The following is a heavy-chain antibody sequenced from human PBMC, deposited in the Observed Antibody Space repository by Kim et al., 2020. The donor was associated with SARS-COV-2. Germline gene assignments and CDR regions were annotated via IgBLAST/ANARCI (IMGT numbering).Heavy chain of an antibody. D-gene: IGHD1-26*01. J-gene: IGHJ5*02. Sequence: YYTPSLKSRVTISVDTSKNQFSLKLSSVTAADTAVYYCARHNSGFNWFDPWGQGTLVTVSS. CDR3: ARHNSGFNWFDP. V-gene: IGHV4-39*01.